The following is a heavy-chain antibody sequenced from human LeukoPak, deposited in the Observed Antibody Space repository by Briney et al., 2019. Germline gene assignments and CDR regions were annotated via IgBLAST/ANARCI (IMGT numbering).Heavy chain of an antibody. CDR2: ISTSSSTI. Sequence: QPGGSLRLSCAASGFTFSSYGMHWVRQAPGKGLEWVSYISTSSSTIYYADSVKGRFTISRDNAKNSLYLQMNSLRAEDTAVYYCARAGDDYVWGSYRPFDYWGQGTLVTVSS. CDR1: GFTFSSYG. V-gene: IGHV3-48*01. D-gene: IGHD3-16*02. J-gene: IGHJ4*02. CDR3: ARAGDDYVWGSYRPFDY.